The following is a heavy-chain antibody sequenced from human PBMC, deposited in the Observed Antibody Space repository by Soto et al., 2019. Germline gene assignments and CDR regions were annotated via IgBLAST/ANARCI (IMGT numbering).Heavy chain of an antibody. CDR1: GYTFTSYD. J-gene: IGHJ4*02. CDR3: ARGLTSTTNYDFWSLPTPGY. Sequence: QVPLVQSGAEVKKPGASVKVSCKASGYTFTSYDINWVRQATGQGLEWMGWMNPNSGNTGYAQKFQDRVTMTRNTSISTAYMELSSLRSEDTAVYYCARGLTSTTNYDFWSLPTPGYWGQGTLVTVSS. D-gene: IGHD3-3*01. CDR2: MNPNSGNT. V-gene: IGHV1-8*01.